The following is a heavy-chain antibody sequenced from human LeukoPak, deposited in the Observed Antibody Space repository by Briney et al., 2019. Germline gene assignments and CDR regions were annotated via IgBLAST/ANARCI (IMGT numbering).Heavy chain of an antibody. J-gene: IGHJ6*03. CDR1: GLTFDDYA. V-gene: IGHV3-9*01. Sequence: GGSLRLSCAASGLTFDDYAMHWVRQAPGKGPEWVSGISWNSGSIGYADSVKGRFTISRDNAKNSLYLQMNSLRAEDTALYYCAKDRTDCSGGSCYSLYYYYYMDVWGKGTTVTVSS. CDR3: AKDRTDCSGGSCYSLYYYYYMDV. CDR2: ISWNSGSI. D-gene: IGHD2-15*01.